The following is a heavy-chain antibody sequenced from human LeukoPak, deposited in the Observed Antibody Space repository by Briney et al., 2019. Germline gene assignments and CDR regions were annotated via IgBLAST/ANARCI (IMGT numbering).Heavy chain of an antibody. CDR2: ISYDGSNK. V-gene: IGHV3-30*18. J-gene: IGHJ4*02. Sequence: GGSLRLSCAASGFTFSSYGMHWVRQAPGKGLGWVAVISYDGSNKYYADSVKGRFTISRDNSKNTLYLQMNSLRAEDTAVYYCAKARRRDGYNYSDYWGQGTLVTVSS. CDR1: GFTFSSYG. D-gene: IGHD5-24*01. CDR3: AKARRRDGYNYSDY.